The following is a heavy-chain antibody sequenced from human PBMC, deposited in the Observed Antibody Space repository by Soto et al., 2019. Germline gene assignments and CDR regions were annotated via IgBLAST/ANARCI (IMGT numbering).Heavy chain of an antibody. CDR1: GGTFSSYA. CDR3: ATSNWRPNNWFDP. D-gene: IGHD1-20*01. J-gene: IGHJ5*02. V-gene: IGHV1-2*02. CDR2: ISPNSGGS. Sequence: QVQLVQSGAEVKKPGSSVKVSCKASGGTFSSYAISWVRQAPGQGLEWMGWISPNSGGSNYAQKFLGRVTITRDTSIKTTYMELSSLRSDDTAMYYCATSNWRPNNWFDPWGQGTLVTVSS.